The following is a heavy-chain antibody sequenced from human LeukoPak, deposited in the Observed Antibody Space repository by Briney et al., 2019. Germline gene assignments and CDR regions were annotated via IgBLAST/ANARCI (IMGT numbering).Heavy chain of an antibody. CDR3: ARGRNWNFQAYFDY. V-gene: IGHV4-59*12. J-gene: IGHJ4*02. D-gene: IGHD1-1*01. CDR2: IYYSGTT. Sequence: SETLSLTCTVSGGSISSYYWSWIRQPPGKGLEWIGYIYYSGTTYYNPSVKSRVTISLDTSNNQFSLKLSSVTAADTAVYYCARGRNWNFQAYFDYWGLGTLVAVSS. CDR1: GGSISSYY.